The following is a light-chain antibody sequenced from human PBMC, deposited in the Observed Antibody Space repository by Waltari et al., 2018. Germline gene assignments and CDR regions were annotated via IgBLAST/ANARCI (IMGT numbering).Light chain of an antibody. V-gene: IGKV3-20*01. CDR1: QSVSRS. CDR2: GAS. J-gene: IGKJ1*01. CDR3: QHYVRLPVS. Sequence: EIVLTQSPGTLSLSPGERATLSCRASQSVSRSLAWYPQNPGQAPRLLIYGASSRATGVPDRFSGSGSGTDFSLTIIRLEPEDFAVYYCQHYVRLPVSFGQGTKVEIK.